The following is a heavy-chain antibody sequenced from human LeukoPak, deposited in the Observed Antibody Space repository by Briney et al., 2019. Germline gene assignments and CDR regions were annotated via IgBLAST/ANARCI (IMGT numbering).Heavy chain of an antibody. D-gene: IGHD3-10*01. CDR3: ARIFSPVVLGEWFGDPRYWFDP. Sequence: SETLSLTCSVSGVSISSSNSYWGWIRQPPGKGLEWIGRIYYTGNTYYNASLKSRVTISIDTSKNQFSLKLSSVTAADTAVYYCARIFSPVVLGEWFGDPRYWFDPWGQGTLVTVSS. V-gene: IGHV4-39*07. J-gene: IGHJ5*02. CDR1: GVSISSSNSY. CDR2: IYYTGNT.